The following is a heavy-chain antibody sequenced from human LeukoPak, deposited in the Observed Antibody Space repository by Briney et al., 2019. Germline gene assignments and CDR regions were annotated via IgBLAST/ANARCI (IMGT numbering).Heavy chain of an antibody. V-gene: IGHV3-7*03. D-gene: IGHD3-22*01. Sequence: GGSLRLSCAASGFSFKDYWMSWVRQAPGKGLEWVADITPDGSGKTYVDSVKGRFTISRDNAKNSLYLQMNSLRAEDTALYYCAKDIRAYYDSSGYYDYWGQGTLVTVSS. J-gene: IGHJ4*02. CDR3: AKDIRAYYDSSGYYDY. CDR1: GFSFKDYW. CDR2: ITPDGSGK.